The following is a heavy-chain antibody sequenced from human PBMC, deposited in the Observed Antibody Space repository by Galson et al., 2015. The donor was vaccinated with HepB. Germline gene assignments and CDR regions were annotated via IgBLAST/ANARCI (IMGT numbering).Heavy chain of an antibody. D-gene: IGHD3-22*01. V-gene: IGHV4-34*01. CDR3: ARGRVGSYYYDSDEFGY. CDR1: GGSFSGYY. CDR2: INHSGST. Sequence: SETLSLTCAVYGGSFSGYYWSWIRQPPGKGLEWIGEINHSGSTNYNPSLKSRVTISVDTSKNQFSLKLSSVTAADTAVYYCARGRVGSYYYDSDEFGYWGQGTLVTVSS. J-gene: IGHJ4*02.